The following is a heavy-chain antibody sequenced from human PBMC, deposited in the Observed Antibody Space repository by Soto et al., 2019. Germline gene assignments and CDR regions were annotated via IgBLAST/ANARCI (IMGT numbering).Heavy chain of an antibody. J-gene: IGHJ6*03. CDR2: IRSDGRIT. V-gene: IGHV3-74*01. D-gene: IGHD5-12*01. CDR3: ARASGYDFRDYYYYYMDV. CDR1: GFAFSSYW. Sequence: GGSLRLSCAASGFAFSSYWMHWVRQAPGKGLVWVSRIRSDGRITAYADSVKGRFTISRDNAKSTLYLQMNSLRAEDTAVYYCARASGYDFRDYYYYYMDVWGTGTTVTVSS.